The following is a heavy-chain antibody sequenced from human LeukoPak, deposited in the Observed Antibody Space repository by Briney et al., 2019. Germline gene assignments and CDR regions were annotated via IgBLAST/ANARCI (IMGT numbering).Heavy chain of an antibody. V-gene: IGHV1-24*01. CDR3: ATSPRKAGPPSFDY. D-gene: IGHD6-13*01. J-gene: IGHJ4*02. CDR2: FDPEDGET. Sequence: ASVKVSCKVSGYTLTELSMHWVRQAPGKGLEWMGGFDPEDGETIYAQKFQGRVTMTEDTSTDTAYMELSSLRSEDTAVYYCATSPRKAGPPSFDYWGQGTLVTVSS. CDR1: GYTLTELS.